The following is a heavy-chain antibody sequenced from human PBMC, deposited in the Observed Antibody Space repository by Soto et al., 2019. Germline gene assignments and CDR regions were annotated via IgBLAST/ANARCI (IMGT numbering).Heavy chain of an antibody. CDR1: GFTFSTYW. J-gene: IGHJ4*02. V-gene: IGHV3-7*01. CDR3: ARDRGMVITTTGYFDY. D-gene: IGHD2-15*01. CDR2: IEQEGSEE. Sequence: EVQLVESGGGLVQPGGSLRLSCAASGFTFSTYWMSWVRQAPGKGLEWVANIEQEGSEEYFVDSVKGRFTISRDNAKNSLYLQMNSLRAEDTAVYYCARDRGMVITTTGYFDYWGQDTLVTVSS.